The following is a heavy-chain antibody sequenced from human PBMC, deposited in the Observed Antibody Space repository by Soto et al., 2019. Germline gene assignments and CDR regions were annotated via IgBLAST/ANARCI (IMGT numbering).Heavy chain of an antibody. J-gene: IGHJ5*02. D-gene: IGHD6-13*01. CDR1: GYTFTSYA. V-gene: IGHV1-18*01. Sequence: QVQLVQSGAEVEKPGASVKVSCKASGYTFTSYAISWVRQAPGQGLEWMGRISTYNGNTNYAQKLQGRVTLTTDTSTSTAYMELRSLRSDATAVYYCARDAGTDWFDPWGQGTLVTVSS. CDR3: ARDAGTDWFDP. CDR2: ISTYNGNT.